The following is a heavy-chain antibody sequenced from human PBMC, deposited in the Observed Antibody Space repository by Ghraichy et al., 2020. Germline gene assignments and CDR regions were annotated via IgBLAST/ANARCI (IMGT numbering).Heavy chain of an antibody. D-gene: IGHD6-13*01. CDR1: GFTFSSYA. Sequence: GGSLRLSCAASGFTFSSYAMSWVRQSPGKGLEWVSAISGSGGRTYYGDSVKGRFTISRDNSKNTLYLQMNSLRADDTAVYYCAKKSLLAAAGYFDYGGQGTLVTVSS. CDR3: AKKSLLAAAGYFDY. J-gene: IGHJ4*02. V-gene: IGHV3-23*01. CDR2: ISGSGGRT.